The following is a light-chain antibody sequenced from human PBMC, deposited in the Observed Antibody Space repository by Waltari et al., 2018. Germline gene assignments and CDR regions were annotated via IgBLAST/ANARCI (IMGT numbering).Light chain of an antibody. V-gene: IGKV1-5*01. CDR1: QSISGF. Sequence: DIQMTQSPSTLSASVGDRVTITCRASQSISGFLAWYQQKPGKAPKSLIYDASTLESGVPSRFSGTGSGTEFTLTISSLHPDDFATYCCQQYTTYSGTFGQGTKVELK. CDR3: QQYTTYSGT. J-gene: IGKJ1*01. CDR2: DAS.